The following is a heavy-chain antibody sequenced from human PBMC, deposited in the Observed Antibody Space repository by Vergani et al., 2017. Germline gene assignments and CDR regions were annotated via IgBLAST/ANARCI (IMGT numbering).Heavy chain of an antibody. J-gene: IGHJ3*02. D-gene: IGHD3-10*01. CDR1: GYTFTGYY. CDR2: INPNSGGT. V-gene: IGHV1-2*02. Sequence: QVQLVQSGAEVKKPGASVKVSCKASGYTFTGYYMHWMRQAPGQGLEWMGWINPNSGGTNYAQKFQGRVTMTRDTSISTAYMELSRLRSDDTAVYYCARKSPMGRTHDAFDIWGQGTMVTVSS. CDR3: ARKSPMGRTHDAFDI.